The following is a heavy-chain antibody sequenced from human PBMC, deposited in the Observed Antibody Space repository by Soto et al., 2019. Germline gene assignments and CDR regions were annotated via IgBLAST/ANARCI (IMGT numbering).Heavy chain of an antibody. CDR3: ARGGLEPFDY. J-gene: IGHJ4*02. D-gene: IGHD1-1*01. Sequence: GGSLRLSCTVSGFTFGSHAMSWVRQAPGKGLECVSGISGSGGTTFYADSVKGRFTISRDDAKSEVYLQMNNLRAEDSAVYYCARGGLEPFDYWGQGALVTVSS. V-gene: IGHV3-23*01. CDR2: ISGSGGTT. CDR1: GFTFGSHA.